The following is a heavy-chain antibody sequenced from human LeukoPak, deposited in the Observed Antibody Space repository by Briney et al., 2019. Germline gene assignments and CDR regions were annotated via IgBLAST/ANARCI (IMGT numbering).Heavy chain of an antibody. D-gene: IGHD4-4*01. CDR1: GYNFTSFW. CDR3: ARVATVQESTEVYFDN. CDR2: IYPGDSDT. J-gene: IGHJ4*02. V-gene: IGHV5-51*01. Sequence: GESLKISCKGSGYNFTSFWIGWVRQVPEKGLEWMGIIYPGDSDTRYSPSFQGQVIISADKSITTAYLQWSSLQASDTAMYFCARVATVQESTEVYFDNWGQGTLVTVSS.